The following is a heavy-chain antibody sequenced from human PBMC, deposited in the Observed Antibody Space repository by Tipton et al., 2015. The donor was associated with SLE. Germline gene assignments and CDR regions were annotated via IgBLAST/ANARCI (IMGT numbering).Heavy chain of an antibody. J-gene: IGHJ4*02. V-gene: IGHV4-39*07. CDR2: ILYNGVT. Sequence: TLSLTCTVSGASVGHSSYYWGWFRQPPGKGLEWIGSILYNGVTSYNPSLKSRITISLDTSKNQVSLKLSSVTAADTAIYYCARGNQHSGYDGFDYWGQGTLVTVSS. CDR3: ARGNQHSGYDGFDY. D-gene: IGHD5-12*01. CDR1: GASVGHSSYY.